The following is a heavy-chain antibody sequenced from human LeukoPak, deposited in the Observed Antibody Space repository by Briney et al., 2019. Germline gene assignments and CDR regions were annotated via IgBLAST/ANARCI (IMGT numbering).Heavy chain of an antibody. CDR1: GFTFSDYY. Sequence: GSLRLSCAASGFTFSDYYMSWIRQAPGKGLQWVSYISSSSSYTNYADSVKGRFTISRDNSKNTLYLQMNSLRAEDTAVYYCARLGSLRSSGWPGAFDIWGQGTMVTVSS. J-gene: IGHJ3*02. CDR3: ARLGSLRSSGWPGAFDI. D-gene: IGHD6-19*01. V-gene: IGHV3-11*03. CDR2: ISSSSSYT.